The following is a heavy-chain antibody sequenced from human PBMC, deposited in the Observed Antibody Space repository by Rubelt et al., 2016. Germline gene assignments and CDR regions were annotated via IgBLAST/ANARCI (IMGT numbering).Heavy chain of an antibody. J-gene: IGHJ4*02. CDR3: ARGDSNYGYLGVY. V-gene: IGHV4-34*01. D-gene: IGHD4-11*01. CDR2: SKHSGST. CDR1: GGSFSSYY. Sequence: QVQLQQWGAGLLKPSATLSLTCAVYGGSFSSYYWSWIRQPPGKGLEWIGESKHSGSTNYKPSLKSRVTISIDTSKNQFSLKLSSVTASDTALYYCARGDSNYGYLGVYWGQGTLVTVPS.